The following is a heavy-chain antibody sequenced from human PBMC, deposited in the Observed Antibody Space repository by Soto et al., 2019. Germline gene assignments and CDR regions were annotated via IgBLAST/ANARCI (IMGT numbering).Heavy chain of an antibody. CDR2: ISGSGGST. Sequence: GGSLRFSCAASGFTFSSYAMSWVRQAPGKGLEWVSAISGSGGSTYYADSVKGRFTISRDNSKNTLYLQMNSLRAEDTAVYYCAKFPILRYFDWLSMGYFDYWGQGTLVTVSS. D-gene: IGHD3-9*01. V-gene: IGHV3-23*01. J-gene: IGHJ4*02. CDR1: GFTFSSYA. CDR3: AKFPILRYFDWLSMGYFDY.